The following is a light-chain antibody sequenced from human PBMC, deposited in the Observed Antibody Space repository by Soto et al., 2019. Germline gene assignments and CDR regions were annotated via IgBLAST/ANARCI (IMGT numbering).Light chain of an antibody. CDR1: QSISTW. CDR2: KTS. V-gene: IGKV1-5*03. Sequence: DIPMTQSPSILSASVGDRVTITCRASQSISTWLAWYQQKPGKGPKLLMYKTSDLDSGVPSRFSGSGSGTGFTLTISRLQPYEFATYYFQPYNSYPFTFGPGTKVDIK. J-gene: IGKJ3*01. CDR3: QPYNSYPFT.